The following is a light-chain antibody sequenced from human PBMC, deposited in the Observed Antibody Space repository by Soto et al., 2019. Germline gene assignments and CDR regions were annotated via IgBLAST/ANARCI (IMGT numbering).Light chain of an antibody. J-gene: IGKJ2*01. CDR3: QQYNSYTYS. CDR2: KAS. CDR1: QSISSW. Sequence: DIQMTQSPSTLSASVGDRVTITCRASQSISSWLAWYQQKPGKAPKLLIYKASSLESGVPSRFSGSGPGTGFTLTISSLQPDDFATDDCQQYNSYTYSFGQGTKLEIK. V-gene: IGKV1-5*03.